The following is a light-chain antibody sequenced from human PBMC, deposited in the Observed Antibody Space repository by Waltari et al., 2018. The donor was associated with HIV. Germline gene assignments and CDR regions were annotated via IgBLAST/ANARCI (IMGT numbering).Light chain of an antibody. CDR1: QSVDSF. CDR2: DAS. V-gene: IGKV3-11*01. CDR3: QQRSNWPPHT. J-gene: IGKJ2*01. Sequence: IVLTPSPATLSFSPGERATPSCRASQSVDSFLAWYQQQPGQAPRLLIYDASNMAPGIPARFSGSGSGTEFTLTISSLEAEDFAVYYCQQRSNWPPHTFGQGTKVEI.